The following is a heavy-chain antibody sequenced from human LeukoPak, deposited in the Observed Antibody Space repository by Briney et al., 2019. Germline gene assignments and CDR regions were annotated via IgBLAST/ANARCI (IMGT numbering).Heavy chain of an antibody. J-gene: IGHJ4*02. Sequence: SETLSLTCAVYGGSFSGYYWSWIRQPPGKGLEWIGEINHSGSTNYNPSLKSRVTISVDTSKNQFSLKLSSVTAAGTAVYYCARDRGDGYDYFWDYWGQGTLVTVSS. V-gene: IGHV4-34*01. D-gene: IGHD5-12*01. CDR2: INHSGST. CDR1: GGSFSGYY. CDR3: ARDRGDGYDYFWDY.